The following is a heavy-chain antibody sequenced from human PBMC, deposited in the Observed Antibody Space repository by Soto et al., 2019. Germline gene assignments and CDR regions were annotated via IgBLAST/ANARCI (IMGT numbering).Heavy chain of an antibody. CDR1: GGTFRSCA. J-gene: IGHJ4*02. CDR2: IIPIFGTA. V-gene: IGHV1-69*13. D-gene: IGHD3-22*01. Sequence: GASVKVCCKESGGTFRSCASSWVRQANRQGLEWMGGIIPIFGTANYAQKFQGRVTITADESTSTAYMELSSLRSEDTAVYYCARVLDSSGYYYYFDYWGQGTLVTVSS. CDR3: ARVLDSSGYYYYFDY.